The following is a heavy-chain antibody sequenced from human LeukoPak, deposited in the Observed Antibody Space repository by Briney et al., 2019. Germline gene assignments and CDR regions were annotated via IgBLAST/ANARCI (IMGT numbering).Heavy chain of an antibody. CDR1: GFTFSSYA. CDR2: ISGSGDST. D-gene: IGHD6-19*01. CDR3: AKDSFSQWPKGY. V-gene: IGHV3-23*01. Sequence: GGSLRLSCAASGFTFSSYATSWVRQAPGKGLEWVSAISGSGDSTYYADSVKGRFTISRDNSKNTLYLQMNSLRAEDTAVYYCAKDSFSQWPKGYWGQGTLVTVSS. J-gene: IGHJ4*02.